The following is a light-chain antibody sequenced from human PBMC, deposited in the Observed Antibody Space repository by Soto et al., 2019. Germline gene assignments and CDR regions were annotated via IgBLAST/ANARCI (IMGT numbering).Light chain of an antibody. CDR1: QSVTSSY. Sequence: EIVLTQSPGTLSLSPGERATLSCRASQSVTSSYLAWYQQKPGQAPGLLIYGASSRATGIPDRFSGSGSGTDFTLTISRLEPEDFAVYYCQQYGSSLTWTFGQGTKVDI. J-gene: IGKJ1*01. CDR2: GAS. V-gene: IGKV3-20*01. CDR3: QQYGSSLTWT.